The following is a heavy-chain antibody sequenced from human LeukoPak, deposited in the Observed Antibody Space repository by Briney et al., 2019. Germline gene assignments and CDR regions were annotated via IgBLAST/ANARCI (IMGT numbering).Heavy chain of an antibody. CDR2: ISSGSRDI. CDR1: GFTFNNYT. V-gene: IGHV3-21*04. D-gene: IGHD3-10*01. J-gene: IGHJ4*02. CDR3: ARGVTVVRGVPDY. Sequence: GGSLRLSCAASGFTFNNYTMNWVRQTPGKGLEWVSSISSGSRDIYYADSVKGRFTVSRDNAKKSLYLQMRSLRAEDTAVYYCARGVTVVRGVPDYWGQGTLVTVSS.